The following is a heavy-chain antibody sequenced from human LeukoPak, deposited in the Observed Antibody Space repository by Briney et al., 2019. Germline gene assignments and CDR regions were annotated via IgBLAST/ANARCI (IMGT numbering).Heavy chain of an antibody. Sequence: PGGSLRLSCTVSGFTVSSNSMSWVRQAPGKGLEWVSFIYSDNTHYADSVKGRFTISRDNAKNSLYLQMNSLRAEDTAVYYCARDNFKGAFDIWGQGTMVTVSS. J-gene: IGHJ3*02. CDR3: ARDNFKGAFDI. V-gene: IGHV3-53*01. D-gene: IGHD3-3*01. CDR2: IYSDNT. CDR1: GFTVSSNS.